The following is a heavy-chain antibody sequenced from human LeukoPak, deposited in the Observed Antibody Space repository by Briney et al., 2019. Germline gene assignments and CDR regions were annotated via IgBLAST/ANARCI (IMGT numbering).Heavy chain of an antibody. D-gene: IGHD6-13*01. V-gene: IGHV3-30*02. Sequence: PGGSLRLSCGTSGLTFSSYGMHWVRQAPGKGLEWVAFIRYDGSDEDYADSVRDRFTISRDNAKNSVFLQMNSLRAEDTALYYCARDPEGSSWCYWGQGTMVTVSS. J-gene: IGHJ3*01. CDR2: IRYDGSDE. CDR1: GLTFSSYG. CDR3: ARDPEGSSWCY.